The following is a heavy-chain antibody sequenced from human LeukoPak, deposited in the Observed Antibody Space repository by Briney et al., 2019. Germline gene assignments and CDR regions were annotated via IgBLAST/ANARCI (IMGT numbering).Heavy chain of an antibody. V-gene: IGHV4-59*01. CDR3: ARRDGYNSYYFDY. Sequence: PSETLSLTCTVSGGSISSYYWSWIRQPPGKGLEWIGYIYYSGSTNYNPSLKSRVTISVDTSKNQLSLKLSSVTAADTAVYYCARRDGYNSYYFDYWGQGTLVTVSS. CDR2: IYYSGST. CDR1: GGSISSYY. D-gene: IGHD5-24*01. J-gene: IGHJ4*02.